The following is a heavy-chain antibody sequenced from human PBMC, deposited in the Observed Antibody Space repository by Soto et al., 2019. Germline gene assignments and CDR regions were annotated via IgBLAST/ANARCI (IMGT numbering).Heavy chain of an antibody. V-gene: IGHV3-23*01. CDR2: ISGSGGST. CDR3: AKDDYGDYESYYYYMDV. D-gene: IGHD4-17*01. CDR1: GFTFSSYA. J-gene: IGHJ6*03. Sequence: GESLKISCAASGFTFSSYAMSWVRQAPGKGLEWVSAISGSGGSTYYADSVKGRFTISRDNSKNTLYLQMNSLRAEDTAVYYCAKDDYGDYESYYYYMDVWGKGTTVTVSS.